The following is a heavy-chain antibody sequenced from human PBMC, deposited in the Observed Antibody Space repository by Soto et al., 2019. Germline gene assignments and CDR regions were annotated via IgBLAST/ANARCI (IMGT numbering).Heavy chain of an antibody. CDR2: VYYSGTT. V-gene: IGHV4-61*01. J-gene: IGHJ4*02. CDR1: GGSVNNKTYY. Sequence: SETLSLTCSVSGGSVNNKTYYWSWIRQPPGKRLEWIGYVYYSGTTNYNPSLKSRVTISIDMSKNQFSLRLSSVTAADTALYYCARTTAVPNTLRSRYFFDYWGQGTLVTVSS. D-gene: IGHD4-17*01. CDR3: ARTTAVPNTLRSRYFFDY.